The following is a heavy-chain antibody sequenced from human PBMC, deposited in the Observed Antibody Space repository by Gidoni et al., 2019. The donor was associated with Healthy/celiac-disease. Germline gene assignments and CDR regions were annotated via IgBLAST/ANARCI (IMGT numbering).Heavy chain of an antibody. CDR3: AKEGSYYDFWSGSYYGMDV. V-gene: IGHV3-30*18. Sequence: QVQLVESGGGVVQPGRSLRLSCAASGFTFSSYGMHWVRQAPGKGLEWVAVISYDGSNKYYADSVKGRFTISRDNSKNTLYLQMNSLRAEDTAVYYCAKEGSYYDFWSGSYYGMDVWGQGTTVTVSS. D-gene: IGHD3-3*01. CDR1: GFTFSSYG. J-gene: IGHJ6*02. CDR2: ISYDGSNK.